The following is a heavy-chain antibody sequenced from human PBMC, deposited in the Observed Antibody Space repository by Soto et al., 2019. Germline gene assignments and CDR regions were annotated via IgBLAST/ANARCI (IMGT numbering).Heavy chain of an antibody. V-gene: IGHV3-15*01. Sequence: GGSLRLSCAASGFTFSNAWMSWVRQAPGKGLEWVGRIKSKTDGGTTDYAAPVKGRFTISRDDSKNTLYVQITSLTIEDTAVYYCTTDGPPSRNDFDTWGQGTMVTV. J-gene: IGHJ3*02. CDR2: IKSKTDGGTT. CDR1: GFTFSNAW. CDR3: TTDGPPSRNDFDT.